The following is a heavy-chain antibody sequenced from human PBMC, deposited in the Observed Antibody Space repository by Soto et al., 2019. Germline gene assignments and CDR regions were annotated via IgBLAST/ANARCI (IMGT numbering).Heavy chain of an antibody. CDR2: ISGSGGST. V-gene: IGHV3-23*01. D-gene: IGHD3-3*01. Sequence: SLRLSCAASGFTFGSYAMSWVRQAPGKGLEWVSAISGSGGSTYYADSVKGRFTISRDNSKNTLYLQMNSLRAEDTAVYYCAKGYDFWSGYYHHWGQGTLVTVSS. J-gene: IGHJ1*01. CDR3: AKGYDFWSGYYHH. CDR1: GFTFGSYA.